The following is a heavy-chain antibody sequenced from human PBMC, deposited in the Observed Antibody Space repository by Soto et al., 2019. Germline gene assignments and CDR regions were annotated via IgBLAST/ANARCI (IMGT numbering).Heavy chain of an antibody. V-gene: IGHV3-30-3*01. Sequence: AGGSLTLSCAPYGFTFSSYAMHWVRQAPGKGLERVAVISYDGSNKYYADYVKGRFTISRDNPKNTLYLQMNSLRAEDTAVYYCARPIVGATWNYYYGMDVWGQGT. CDR1: GFTFSSYA. CDR3: ARPIVGATWNYYYGMDV. CDR2: ISYDGSNK. J-gene: IGHJ6*02. D-gene: IGHD1-26*01.